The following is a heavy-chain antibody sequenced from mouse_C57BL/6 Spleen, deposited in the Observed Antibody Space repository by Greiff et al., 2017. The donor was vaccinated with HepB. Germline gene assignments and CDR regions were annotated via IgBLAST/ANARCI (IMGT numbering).Heavy chain of an antibody. CDR3: ARMRDYYSNLYYFDY. CDR1: GFSLSTFGMG. Sequence: QVTLKESGPGILQPSQTLSLTCSFSGFSLSTFGMGVGWIRQPSGKGLEWLAHIWWDDDKYYNPALKSRLTISKDTSKNQVFLKIANVDTADTATYYCARMRDYYSNLYYFDYWGQGTTLTVSS. J-gene: IGHJ2*01. D-gene: IGHD2-5*01. V-gene: IGHV8-8*01. CDR2: IWWDDDK.